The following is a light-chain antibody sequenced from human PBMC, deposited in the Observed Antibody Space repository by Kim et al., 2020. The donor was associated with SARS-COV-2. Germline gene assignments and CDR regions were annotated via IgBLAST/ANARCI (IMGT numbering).Light chain of an antibody. V-gene: IGKV1-39*01. Sequence: SASVGDRVTITCRAGQSINTYLNWYQQKPGKAPNLLIYAASSLQSGVPSRFSGSGSGTDFTLTISSLQPEDFATYYCQQSYTIPYTFGQGTKLEI. CDR3: QQSYTIPYT. CDR2: AAS. CDR1: QSINTY. J-gene: IGKJ2*01.